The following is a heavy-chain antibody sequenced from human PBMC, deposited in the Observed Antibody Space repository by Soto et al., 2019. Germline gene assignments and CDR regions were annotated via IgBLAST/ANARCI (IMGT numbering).Heavy chain of an antibody. CDR3: VRENHYYGMDV. Sequence: PGGSLRLSCAASGFDASVNFMTWVRQAPGRGLEWVSVINNAGTTFYADSVKGRFTISGDKSKNTLYLQMNSLRVEDTAIYYCVRENHYYGMDVWGQGTAVTVSS. J-gene: IGHJ6*02. CDR1: GFDASVNF. V-gene: IGHV3-66*01. CDR2: INNAGTT.